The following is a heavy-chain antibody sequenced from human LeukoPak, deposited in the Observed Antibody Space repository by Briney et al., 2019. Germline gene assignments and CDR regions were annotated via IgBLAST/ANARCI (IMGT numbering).Heavy chain of an antibody. CDR3: ARVLRYDNSGHDSFDI. D-gene: IGHD3-22*01. CDR2: ISTRSKYT. Sequence: GGTLRLSCAASGFTFNYYAMTWVRQAPGEGLEWVSAISTRSKYTNYAHSLKDRFTISRDNAENSLYLQMNTLSAEDTAVYYCARVLRYDNSGHDSFDIWGQGTMVIVSS. J-gene: IGHJ3*02. V-gene: IGHV3-21*01. CDR1: GFTFNYYA.